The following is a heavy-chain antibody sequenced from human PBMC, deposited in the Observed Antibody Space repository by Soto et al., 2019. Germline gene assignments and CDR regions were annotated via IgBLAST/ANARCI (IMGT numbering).Heavy chain of an antibody. CDR1: GGTFSSYA. CDR2: IIPIFGTA. Sequence: SVKVSCKASGGTFSSYAISWVRQAPGQGLEWMGGIIPIFGTANYAQKFQGRVTIAADESRSTAYMELSSLRSEDTAVYYCARSGRFLEWHAGFAPWGQGTLVTVSS. V-gene: IGHV1-69*13. D-gene: IGHD3-3*01. CDR3: ARSGRFLEWHAGFAP. J-gene: IGHJ5*02.